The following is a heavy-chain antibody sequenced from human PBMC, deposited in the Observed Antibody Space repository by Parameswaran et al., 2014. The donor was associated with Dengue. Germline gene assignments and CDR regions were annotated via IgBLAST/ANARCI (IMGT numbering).Heavy chain of an antibody. D-gene: IGHD1-26*01. Sequence: SNARWIRQPPGKGLEWVSAISGSGGSTYYADSVKGRFTISRDNSKNTLYLQMNSLRAEDTAVYYCAKDTTITYSGRLVPINYFDYWGQGTLVTVSS. J-gene: IGHJ4*02. CDR2: ISGSGGST. CDR1: SNA. CDR3: AKDTTITYSGRLVPINYFDY. V-gene: IGHV3-23*01.